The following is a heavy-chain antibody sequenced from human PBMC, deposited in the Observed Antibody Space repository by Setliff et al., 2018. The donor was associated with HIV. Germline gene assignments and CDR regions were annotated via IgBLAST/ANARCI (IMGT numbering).Heavy chain of an antibody. CDR1: GYTFTSYG. CDR3: ARDQLLWFGDPGWFDP. D-gene: IGHD3-10*01. J-gene: IGHJ5*02. CDR2: ISAYNGNT. Sequence: GASVKVSCKSSGYTFTSYGISWVRQAPGQGLEWMGWISAYNGNTNYAQKLQGRVTMTTDTSTSTAYMELRSLRSDDTAVYYCARDQLLWFGDPGWFDPWGQGTLVTVS. V-gene: IGHV1-18*01.